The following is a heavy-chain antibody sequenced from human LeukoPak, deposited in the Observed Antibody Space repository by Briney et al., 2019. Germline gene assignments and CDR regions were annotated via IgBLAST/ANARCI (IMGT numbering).Heavy chain of an antibody. CDR3: AKYGNSGWVIDN. V-gene: IGHV4-59*08. CDR1: GGSIGSNY. J-gene: IGHJ4*02. CDR2: IYYTGAT. Sequence: PSETLSLTCTVSGGSIGSNYWTWIRQPPGKGLEYIGYIYYTGATNYNPSLKSRVTISVDTSKNQFSLNMTSVTAADTAVYFCAKYGNSGWVIDNWGQGTLVIVSS. D-gene: IGHD6-19*01.